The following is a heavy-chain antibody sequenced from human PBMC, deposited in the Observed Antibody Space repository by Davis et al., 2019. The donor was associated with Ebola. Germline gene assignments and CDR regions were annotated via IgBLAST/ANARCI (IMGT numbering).Heavy chain of an antibody. V-gene: IGHV3-33*01. CDR2: IWYDGSNK. Sequence: PGGSLRLSCAASGFTFSSYGMPWVRQAPGKGLEWVAVIWYDGSNKYYADSVKGRFTISRDNSKNTLYLQMNSLRAEDTAVYYCARDARAYYDFWSGYYTDYWGQGTLVTVSS. D-gene: IGHD3-3*01. J-gene: IGHJ4*02. CDR3: ARDARAYYDFWSGYYTDY. CDR1: GFTFSSYG.